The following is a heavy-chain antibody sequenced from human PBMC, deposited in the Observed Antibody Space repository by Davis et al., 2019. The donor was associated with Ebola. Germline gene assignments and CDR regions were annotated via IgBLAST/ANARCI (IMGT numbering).Heavy chain of an antibody. CDR1: GFTFSRYG. V-gene: IGHV3-23*01. D-gene: IGHD4-17*01. J-gene: IGHJ5*02. Sequence: GESLKISCEASGFTFSRYGMHWVRQAPGKGLEWVSAISGSGGSTYYADSVKGRFTISRDNSKNTLYLQMNSLRAEDTAVYYCAKGTTVTTRGWFDPWGQGTLVTVSS. CDR2: ISGSGGST. CDR3: AKGTTVTTRGWFDP.